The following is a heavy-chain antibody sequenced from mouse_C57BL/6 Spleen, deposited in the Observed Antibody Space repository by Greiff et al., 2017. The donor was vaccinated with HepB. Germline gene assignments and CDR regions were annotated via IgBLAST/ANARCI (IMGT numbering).Heavy chain of an antibody. CDR1: GYTFTSYW. CDR2: IDPSDSYT. D-gene: IGHD3-2*02. V-gene: IGHV1-69*01. CDR3: ARKTAQATFYFDY. Sequence: QVQLKQPGAELVMPGASVKLSCKASGYTFTSYWMHWVKQRPGQGLEWIGEIDPSDSYTNYNPKFKGKSTLTVDKSSSTAYMQLSSLTSEDSAVYYCARKTAQATFYFDYWGQGTTLTVSS. J-gene: IGHJ2*01.